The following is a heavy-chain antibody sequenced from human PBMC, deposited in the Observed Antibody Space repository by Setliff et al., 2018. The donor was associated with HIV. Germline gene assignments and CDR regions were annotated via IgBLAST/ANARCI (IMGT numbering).Heavy chain of an antibody. CDR1: GFSFSRHY. J-gene: IGHJ3*02. V-gene: IGHV1-46*01. CDR2: INPSSGDT. Sequence: ASVKVSCKASGFSFSRHYMHWVRQAPGQGLEWMGVINPSSGDTLYAQNFQGRVTVTRDTSTSTVFMDLSSLSFEDTAIYYCAREAPRYDSGAFDMWGLGTMVTVSS. D-gene: IGHD1-1*01. CDR3: AREAPRYDSGAFDM.